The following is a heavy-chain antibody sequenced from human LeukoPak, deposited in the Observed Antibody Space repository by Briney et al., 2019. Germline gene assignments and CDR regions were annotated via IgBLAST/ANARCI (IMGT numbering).Heavy chain of an antibody. CDR1: GGSISSSSYY. V-gene: IGHV4-39*07. Sequence: SETLSLTCTVSGGSISSSSYYWVWIRQPPGKGLEWIGSIYYSGSTYYNPSLKSRVTISVDTSKNHFSLRLSSVTAADTAVYYCARDLGGIAAAGTSYWGPGTLVTVSS. CDR2: IYYSGST. D-gene: IGHD6-13*01. CDR3: ARDLGGIAAAGTSY. J-gene: IGHJ4*02.